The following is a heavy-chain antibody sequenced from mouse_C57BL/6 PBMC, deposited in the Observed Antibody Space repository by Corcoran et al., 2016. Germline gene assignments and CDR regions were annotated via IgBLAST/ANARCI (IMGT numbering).Heavy chain of an antibody. CDR3: ASPGTHLRAWFAY. CDR1: GFNIKNTY. J-gene: IGHJ3*01. CDR2: IDPANGNT. Sequence: EVQLQQSVAELVRPGASVKLSCTASGFNIKNTYMHWVKQRPEQGLEWIGRIDPANGNTKYAPKFQGKATITADTSSNPAYLQLSSLTSEDTAIYYWASPGTHLRAWFAYWGQGTLVTVSA. V-gene: IGHV14-3*01. D-gene: IGHD4-1*01.